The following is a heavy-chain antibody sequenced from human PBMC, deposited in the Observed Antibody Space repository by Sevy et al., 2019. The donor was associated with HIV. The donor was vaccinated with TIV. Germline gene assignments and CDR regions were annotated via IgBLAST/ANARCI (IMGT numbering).Heavy chain of an antibody. Sequence: GGSLRLSCETSGFTFSSYFINWVRQSPGKGLEWVASIGRSFSHIYYADSVKGRFTISRDNGKNSLYLQMNSLRVDDTAMYYCARDQEGYGNGYFDYWGQGTLVTVSS. CDR1: GFTFSSYF. V-gene: IGHV3-21*06. CDR2: IGRSFSHI. J-gene: IGHJ4*02. CDR3: ARDQEGYGNGYFDY. D-gene: IGHD6-19*01.